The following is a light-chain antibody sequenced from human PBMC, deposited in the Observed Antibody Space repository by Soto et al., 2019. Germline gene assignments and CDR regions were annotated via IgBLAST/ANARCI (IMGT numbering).Light chain of an antibody. CDR1: QTVTSDY. J-gene: IGKJ5*01. CDR2: GSA. V-gene: IGKV3-20*01. CDR3: HQYVTSPIT. Sequence: EIVLTQSPGTLSLSPGDRATLSCRSSQTVTSDYLAGYQQSRGQATRLLIYGSASRAAGIPDRFSGSGSGTDFTLTSSSLEPEDFAVYYCHQYVTSPITFGQGTRLEIK.